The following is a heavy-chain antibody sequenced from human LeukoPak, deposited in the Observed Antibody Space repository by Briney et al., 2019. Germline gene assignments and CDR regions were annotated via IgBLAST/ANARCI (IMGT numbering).Heavy chain of an antibody. CDR3: AKSYDILTGPPGEFDY. CDR1: GYTFTGYY. J-gene: IGHJ4*02. Sequence: ASVKVSCKASGYTFTGYYMHWVRQAPGQGLEWMGWINPNSGGTNYAQRFQGRATMTRDPSISTAYMELSRLKSDDTAVYYCAKSYDILTGPPGEFDYWGQGTLVTVSS. V-gene: IGHV1-2*02. D-gene: IGHD3-9*01. CDR2: INPNSGGT.